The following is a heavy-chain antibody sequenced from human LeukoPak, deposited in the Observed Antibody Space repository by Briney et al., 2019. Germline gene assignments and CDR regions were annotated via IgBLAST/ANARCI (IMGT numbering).Heavy chain of an antibody. J-gene: IGHJ4*02. Sequence: GGSLRLSCVASRFTFNTYAVNWVRQAPGKGLEWVSAISSNGDITYYADSVRGRFTISRDNSKNTVFLQMNSLRAEDTAVYYCATVKRDCSGGSCYSYDYWGQGTLVTVPS. CDR1: RFTFNTYA. V-gene: IGHV3-23*01. CDR3: ATVKRDCSGGSCYSYDY. CDR2: ISSNGDIT. D-gene: IGHD2-15*01.